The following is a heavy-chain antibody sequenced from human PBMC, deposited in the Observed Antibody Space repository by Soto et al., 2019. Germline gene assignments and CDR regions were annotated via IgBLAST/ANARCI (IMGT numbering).Heavy chain of an antibody. J-gene: IGHJ6*02. CDR1: GFSFSSDA. V-gene: IGHV3-64D*08. Sequence: EVQLVESAGGLVQPGGSLTRSCSASGFSFSSDAIHWVRQAPGKGLEYVAVIASHGGTTDYSDSVKGRFTTSRDNSKNTLYPQMRTLRAEDSALYFCVNDLTPNGNTAGMDVWCPGTRVTVSS. D-gene: IGHD1-20*01. CDR3: VNDLTPNGNTAGMDV. CDR2: IASHGGTT.